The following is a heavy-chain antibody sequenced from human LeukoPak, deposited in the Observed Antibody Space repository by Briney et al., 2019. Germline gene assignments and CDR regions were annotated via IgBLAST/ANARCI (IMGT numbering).Heavy chain of an antibody. CDR2: IVVASGNT. V-gene: IGHV1-58*01. Sequence: SVKVSCKASGFTFSRSVVQWVRQARGQPLEWVGWIVVASGNTDYAQKFHERVIFTRDMSTSTAYMELSSLRPDDTAVYYCAASYLRDNCFDPWGQGSLVTVSS. CDR1: GFTFSRSV. D-gene: IGHD5/OR15-5a*01. CDR3: AASYLRDNCFDP. J-gene: IGHJ5*02.